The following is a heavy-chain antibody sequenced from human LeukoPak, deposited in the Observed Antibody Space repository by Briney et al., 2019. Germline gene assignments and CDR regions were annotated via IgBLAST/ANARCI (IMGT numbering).Heavy chain of an antibody. CDR3: AKDRDTMVRGVISSLFDY. Sequence: GGSLRLSCAASGFTFDDYAMHWVRQAPGKGLEWVSGISWNSGSIGYADSVKGRFTISRDNAKNSLYLQMNSLRAEDTALYYCAKDRDTMVRGVISSLFDYWGQGTLVTVSS. CDR1: GFTFDDYA. CDR2: ISWNSGSI. D-gene: IGHD3-10*01. J-gene: IGHJ4*02. V-gene: IGHV3-9*01.